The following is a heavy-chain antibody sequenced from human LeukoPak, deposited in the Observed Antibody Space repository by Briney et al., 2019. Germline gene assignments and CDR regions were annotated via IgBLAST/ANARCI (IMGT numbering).Heavy chain of an antibody. V-gene: IGHV3-23*01. D-gene: IGHD4-23*01. Sequence: GGSLRLSCAASGFTFSSYAMSWVRQAPGKGLEWVSAISGSGGSTYYADSVKGRFTISRDNSKNTLYLQMNSLRAEDTAVYYCAKRPLCGGNSAWFDPWGQGTLVTVSS. CDR1: GFTFSSYA. J-gene: IGHJ5*02. CDR3: AKRPLCGGNSAWFDP. CDR2: ISGSGGST.